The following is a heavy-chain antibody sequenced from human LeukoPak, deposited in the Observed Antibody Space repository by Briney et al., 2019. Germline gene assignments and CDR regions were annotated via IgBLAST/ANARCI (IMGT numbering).Heavy chain of an antibody. J-gene: IGHJ4*02. D-gene: IGHD1-7*01. V-gene: IGHV4-59*01. CDR2: IYYSGST. Sequence: SETLSLTCTVSGGSISDYYWSWIRQPPGKELECIGYIYYSGSTNYNPSLKSRVIISVDTSKNQFSLKLSSVTAADTAVYYCARSITAGNYGAPFAYWGQGTLVTVSS. CDR1: GGSISDYY. CDR3: ARSITAGNYGAPFAY.